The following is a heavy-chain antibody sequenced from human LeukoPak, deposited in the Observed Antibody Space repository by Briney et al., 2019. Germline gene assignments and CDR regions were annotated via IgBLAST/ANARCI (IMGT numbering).Heavy chain of an antibody. Sequence: HAGGSLRLSCAASGLSFSSYDMHWVRQATGKGLEWVSAIGTKGDTYYSDSVRGRFTISRENGKNSLYLQMNSLRAGDTAVYYCAREMSDTVTWGWYSDLWGRGTLVTVSS. J-gene: IGHJ2*01. D-gene: IGHD4-17*01. V-gene: IGHV3-13*01. CDR1: GLSFSSYD. CDR3: AREMSDTVTWGWYSDL. CDR2: IGTKGDT.